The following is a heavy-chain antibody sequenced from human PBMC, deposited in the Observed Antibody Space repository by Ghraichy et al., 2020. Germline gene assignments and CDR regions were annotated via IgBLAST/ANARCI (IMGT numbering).Heavy chain of an antibody. Sequence: GGYLRLSCAASGFTFSNYVLSWVRQAPGKGLEWVSAISGSGGSTYFPDSVKGRFTISRDNSKNTVSLQMNSLRAEDTAVYYCAKGIAAGTTTISYYYNGMDVWGQGTTVTVSS. D-gene: IGHD6-13*01. CDR2: ISGSGGST. CDR1: GFTFSNYV. CDR3: AKGIAAGTTTISYYYNGMDV. V-gene: IGHV3-23*01. J-gene: IGHJ6*02.